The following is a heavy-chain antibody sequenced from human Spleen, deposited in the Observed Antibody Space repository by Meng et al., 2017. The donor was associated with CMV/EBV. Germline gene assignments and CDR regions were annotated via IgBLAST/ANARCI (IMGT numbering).Heavy chain of an antibody. Sequence: QVQLVQAGAEVKKXXSXVKVSXXAXXGTFSSYAISWVRQAPGQGLEWMGGIIPIFGTANYAQKFQGRVTITADESTSTAYMELSSLRSEDTAVYYCARGVDYYGSGRGGWFDPWGQGTMVTVSS. J-gene: IGHJ5*02. D-gene: IGHD3-10*01. V-gene: IGHV1-69*12. CDR3: ARGVDYYGSGRGGWFDP. CDR2: IIPIFGTA. CDR1: XGTFSSYA.